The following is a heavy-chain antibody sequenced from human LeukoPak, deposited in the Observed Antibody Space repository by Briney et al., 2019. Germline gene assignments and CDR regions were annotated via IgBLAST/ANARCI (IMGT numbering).Heavy chain of an antibody. D-gene: IGHD1-26*01. V-gene: IGHV3-20*04. Sequence: TGGSLRLSCAASGFTFDDYGTSWVRQAPGKGLEWVSGINWSGTRTGYADSVKGRFTTSRDNARNSLSLQMNSLRAEDTALYYRARVSGSYETDCWGQGTLVTVSS. CDR2: INWSGTRT. CDR1: GFTFDDYG. J-gene: IGHJ4*02. CDR3: ARVSGSYETDC.